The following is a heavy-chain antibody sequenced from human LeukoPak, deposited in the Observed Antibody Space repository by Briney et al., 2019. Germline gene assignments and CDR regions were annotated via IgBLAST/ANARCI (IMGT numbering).Heavy chain of an antibody. V-gene: IGHV4-39*07. D-gene: IGHD2-21*01. CDR2: IYYSGST. J-gene: IGHJ2*01. CDR3: AREFYSGVGRHFDL. CDR1: GGSITSSSYY. Sequence: TSETLSLTCTVSGGSITSSSYYWGWIRQPPGKGLEWIGSIYYSGSTYYNPSLKSRVTISVDTSKNQFSLKLSSVTAADTAVYYCAREFYSGVGRHFDLWGRGTLVTVSS.